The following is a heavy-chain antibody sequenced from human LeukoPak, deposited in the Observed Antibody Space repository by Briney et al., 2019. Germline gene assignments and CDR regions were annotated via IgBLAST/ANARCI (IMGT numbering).Heavy chain of an antibody. J-gene: IGHJ4*02. D-gene: IGHD6-19*01. Sequence: SETLSLTCAVSGYSISSGYYWGWIRQPPGKGLEWIGSIYHSGSTYYNPSLKGRVTISVDTSKNQFSLKLSSVTAADTAVYYCARLRYSSGNYFDYWGQGTLVTVSS. CDR2: IYHSGST. CDR3: ARLRYSSGNYFDY. V-gene: IGHV4-38-2*01. CDR1: GYSISSGYY.